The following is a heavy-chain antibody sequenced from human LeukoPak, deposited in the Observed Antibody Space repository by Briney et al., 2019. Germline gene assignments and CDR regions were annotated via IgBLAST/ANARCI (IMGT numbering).Heavy chain of an antibody. Sequence: ASVKVSCKASGYTFTSYDINWVRQATGQGLEWMGWMNPNSGNTGYAQKFQGRVTITTDESTSTAYMQLSSLRSEDTAVYYCARDQNWNYGTNKYFFDYWGQGTLVTVSS. J-gene: IGHJ4*02. V-gene: IGHV1-8*01. D-gene: IGHD1-7*01. CDR1: GYTFTSYD. CDR2: MNPNSGNT. CDR3: ARDQNWNYGTNKYFFDY.